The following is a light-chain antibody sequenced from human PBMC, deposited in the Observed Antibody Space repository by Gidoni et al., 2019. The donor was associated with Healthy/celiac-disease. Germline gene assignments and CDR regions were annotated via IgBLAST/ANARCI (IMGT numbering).Light chain of an antibody. CDR3: MQALQTPRT. V-gene: IGKV2-28*01. Sequence: IVMTQSPLSLHVTPGEPASISCRSSQSLLHSNGYNYLDWYLQKPGQSPQLLIYLGSNRASGLPDRFSGSGSGTDFTLKISRVEAEDVGVYYCMQALQTPRTFGQGTKVEIK. CDR1: QSLLHSNGYNY. J-gene: IGKJ1*01. CDR2: LGS.